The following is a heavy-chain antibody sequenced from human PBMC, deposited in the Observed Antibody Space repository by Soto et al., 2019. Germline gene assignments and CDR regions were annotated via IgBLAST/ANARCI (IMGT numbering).Heavy chain of an antibody. V-gene: IGHV4-4*07. CDR3: VRDGTKTLRDWFDP. J-gene: IGHJ5*02. D-gene: IGHD1-1*01. CDR2: IYATGTT. Sequence: SETLSLTCTVSGASISGFYWSWIRKSAGKGLEWIGRIYATGTTDYNPSLRSRVMMSVDTSKKQFSLKLRSVTAADTAVYYCVRDGTKTLRDWFDPWGQGISVTVSS. CDR1: GASISGFY.